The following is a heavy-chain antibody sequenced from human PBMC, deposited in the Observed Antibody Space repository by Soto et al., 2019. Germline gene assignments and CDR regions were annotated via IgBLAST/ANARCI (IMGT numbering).Heavy chain of an antibody. V-gene: IGHV1-8*01. Sequence: ASVKVSCKASGYTFTNNDVSWVRQATGQGLEWMGWMNPGSGDTGYAQKFQGRVTMTRDISIATAYMELNSLTSEDTAIYYCARMESFGSLNWFDPWGQGNLVTVSS. CDR3: ARMESFGSLNWFDP. D-gene: IGHD5-18*01. J-gene: IGHJ5*02. CDR2: MNPGSGDT. CDR1: GYTFTNND.